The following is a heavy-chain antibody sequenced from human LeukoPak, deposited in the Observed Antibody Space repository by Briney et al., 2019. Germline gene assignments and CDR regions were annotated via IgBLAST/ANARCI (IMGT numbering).Heavy chain of an antibody. J-gene: IGHJ4*02. CDR1: GFTFSDYY. Sequence: GGSLRLSCAASGFTFSDYYMNWIRQAPGKGLEWVSYISSSSSYTNYADSVKGRFTISRDNAKNSLYLQMNSLRAEDTAVYYCARDEPPSYYYDSSGYYGYWGQGTLVTVSS. V-gene: IGHV3-11*05. D-gene: IGHD3-22*01. CDR3: ARDEPPSYYYDSSGYYGY. CDR2: ISSSSSYT.